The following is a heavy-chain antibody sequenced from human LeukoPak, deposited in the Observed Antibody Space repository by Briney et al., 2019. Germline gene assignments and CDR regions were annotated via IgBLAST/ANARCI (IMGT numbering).Heavy chain of an antibody. J-gene: IGHJ4*02. V-gene: IGHV5-51*01. Sequence: GESLKISCKGSGYSFTSYWSGWVRQMPGKGLEWMGIIYPSDSDTRYSPSFQGQVTISAEKSISTAYLQWSSLKASDTALYYCASRKKGMATAGFDYWGQGTLVTVSS. CDR3: ASRKKGMATAGFDY. CDR1: GYSFTSYW. CDR2: IYPSDSDT. D-gene: IGHD5-24*01.